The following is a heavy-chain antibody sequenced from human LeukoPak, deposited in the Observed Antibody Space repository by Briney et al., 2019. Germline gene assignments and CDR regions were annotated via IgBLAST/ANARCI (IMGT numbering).Heavy chain of an antibody. V-gene: IGHV4-38-2*02. J-gene: IGHJ4*02. CDR3: ARDAASTLSFDY. CDR1: GYSISSGYY. CDR2: IYHSGST. D-gene: IGHD2-2*01. Sequence: SETLSLTCAVSGYSISSGYYWGWIRQPPGKGLEWIGGIYHSGSTYYNPSLKSRVTISVDTSKNQFSLKLSSVTAADTAVYYCARDAASTLSFDYWGQGTLVTVSS.